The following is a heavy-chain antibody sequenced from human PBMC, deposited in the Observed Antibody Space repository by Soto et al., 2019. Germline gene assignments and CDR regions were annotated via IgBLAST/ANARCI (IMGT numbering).Heavy chain of an antibody. CDR1: GGTFSSYA. Sequence: ASVKVSCKASGGTFSSYAISWVRQAPGQGLEWMGGIIPNFGKTNYAQKLQGRVTMTTDTSTSTAYMELRSLRSDDTAVYYCASFSNYYYGSGSYYNVPYYYYYGMDVWGQGTTVTVSS. CDR2: IIPNFGKT. D-gene: IGHD3-10*01. V-gene: IGHV1-69*05. J-gene: IGHJ6*02. CDR3: ASFSNYYYGSGSYYNVPYYYYYGMDV.